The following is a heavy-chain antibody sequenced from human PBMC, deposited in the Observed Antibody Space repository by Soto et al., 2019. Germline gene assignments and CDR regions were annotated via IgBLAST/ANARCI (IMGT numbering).Heavy chain of an antibody. CDR2: VYHSGST. CDR1: GGSVSSDSYY. Sequence: SETLSLTCTVSGGSVSSDSYYWSWIRQSPGKRLEWIGNVYHSGSTNYSPTLKSRVTMSVETSKNQFPLKLNSVTAADTAVYYCAPVSFSYDSSGYGVGWFDPGGRGTPVTVSS. J-gene: IGHJ5*02. V-gene: IGHV4-61*01. CDR3: APVSFSYDSSGYGVGWFDP. D-gene: IGHD3-22*01.